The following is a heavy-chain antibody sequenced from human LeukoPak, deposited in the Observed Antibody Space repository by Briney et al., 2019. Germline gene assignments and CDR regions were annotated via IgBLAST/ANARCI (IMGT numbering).Heavy chain of an antibody. D-gene: IGHD3-10*01. Sequence: SESLSLTCTVSGGSISSSSYYWGWIRQPPGKGLKWIGSIYYSGSTYYNPSLKRRVTISVDTSKNQFSLKVSSVTAADTAVYYCARRELLSTPDAFDIWGQGTMVTVSS. J-gene: IGHJ3*02. CDR1: GGSISSSSYY. CDR3: ARRELLSTPDAFDI. V-gene: IGHV4-39*01. CDR2: IYYSGST.